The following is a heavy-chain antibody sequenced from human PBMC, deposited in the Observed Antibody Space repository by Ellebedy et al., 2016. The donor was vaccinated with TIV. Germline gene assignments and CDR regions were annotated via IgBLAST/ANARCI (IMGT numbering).Heavy chain of an antibody. CDR3: TRSMWSVKDGSGNLNS. J-gene: IGHJ1*01. V-gene: IGHV4-34*01. Sequence: MPSETLSLTCAVYGGSFRDYYWSWIRQPPGKGLEWIGEINHSGSTNYNPSLKSRVIISVDTSNKQISLRLTSVTAADTAVYYCTRSMWSVKDGSGNLNSWGQGTLVTVSS. CDR1: GGSFRDYY. D-gene: IGHD3-10*01. CDR2: INHSGST.